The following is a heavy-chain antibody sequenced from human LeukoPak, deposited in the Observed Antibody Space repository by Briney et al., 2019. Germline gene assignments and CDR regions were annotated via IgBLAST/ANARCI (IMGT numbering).Heavy chain of an antibody. CDR3: AEGDSNSHYDTLSGSDH. V-gene: IGHV3-23*01. CDR2: ISGSGGST. J-gene: IGHJ4*02. D-gene: IGHD3-9*01. Sequence: GGSLRLSCAASGFTFSSYAMSWVRQAPGKGLEWVSVISGSGGSTYYADSVKGRFTISRDKSKNTLYLQMSSLRAEDTAVYYCAEGDSNSHYDTLSGSDHWGQGTLVTVSS. CDR1: GFTFSSYA.